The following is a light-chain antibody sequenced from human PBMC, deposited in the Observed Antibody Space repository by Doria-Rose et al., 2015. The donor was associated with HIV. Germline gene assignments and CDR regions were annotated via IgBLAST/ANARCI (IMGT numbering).Light chain of an antibody. CDR1: QRVKSSY. J-gene: IGKJ5*01. CDR3: QQYGTSRGT. CDR2: DAS. Sequence: TQSPGTPSLSPGERATLSCRASQRVKSSYLAWYQQKPGQAPRLLIYDASTWATGIPDRFSGSGSGTDFTLTISRLEPEDVAVYYCQQYGTSRGTFGQGTRLEIK. V-gene: IGKV3-20*01.